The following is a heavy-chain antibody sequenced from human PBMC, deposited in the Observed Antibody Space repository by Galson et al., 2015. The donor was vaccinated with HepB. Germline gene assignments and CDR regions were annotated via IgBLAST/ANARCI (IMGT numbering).Heavy chain of an antibody. D-gene: IGHD3-22*01. J-gene: IGHJ4*02. Sequence: SVKVSCKASGVTFSSYAISWLRQAPGQGLEWMGGIIPLFGSANYAQKLQGRVTITADESTCTTYMELSSLRSEDTALYYCARQHDTSGYYAYWGQGTLVTVSS. CDR1: GVTFSSYA. V-gene: IGHV1-69*13. CDR3: ARQHDTSGYYAY. CDR2: IIPLFGSA.